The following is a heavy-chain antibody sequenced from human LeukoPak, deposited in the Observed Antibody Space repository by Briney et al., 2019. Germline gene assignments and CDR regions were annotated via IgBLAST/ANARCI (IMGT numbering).Heavy chain of an antibody. D-gene: IGHD3-22*01. CDR2: INHSGST. V-gene: IGHV4-34*01. J-gene: IGHJ4*02. CDR1: GGSISSYY. CDR3: ARGSLPFGYDSSGARYYFDY. Sequence: SETLSLTCTVSGGSISSYYWSWIRQPPGKGLEWIGEINHSGSTNYNPSLKSRVTISVDTSKNQFSLKLSSVTAADTAVYYCARGSLPFGYDSSGARYYFDYWGQGTLVTVSS.